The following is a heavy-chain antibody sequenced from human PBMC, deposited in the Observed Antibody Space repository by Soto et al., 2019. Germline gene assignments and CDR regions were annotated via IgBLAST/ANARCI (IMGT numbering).Heavy chain of an antibody. Sequence: APVRVACKASGYTFTTYGISWVRQAPGQGLEWMGWISPYNGNTNYAQKFQGRVTMTTDTSTSTAYMDLRSLRSDDTAVYYCARGARSRPYGTDVWGQGPMVTVSS. CDR3: ARGARSRPYGTDV. D-gene: IGHD3-16*01. V-gene: IGHV1-18*01. J-gene: IGHJ6*02. CDR2: ISPYNGNT. CDR1: GYTFTTYG.